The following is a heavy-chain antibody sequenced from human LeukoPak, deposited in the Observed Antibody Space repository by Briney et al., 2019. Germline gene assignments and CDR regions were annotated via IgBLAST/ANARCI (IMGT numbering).Heavy chain of an antibody. Sequence: KSGGSLRLSCAASGFTFSSYSMSWVRQAPGKGLEWVSSISSSSSYIYYADSMKGRFTISRDNAKNSLYLQMNSLRAEDTAVYYCARGQWLVRGACDYWGQGTLVTVSS. CDR3: ARGQWLVRGACDY. CDR2: ISSSSSYI. J-gene: IGHJ4*02. V-gene: IGHV3-21*01. D-gene: IGHD6-19*01. CDR1: GFTFSSYS.